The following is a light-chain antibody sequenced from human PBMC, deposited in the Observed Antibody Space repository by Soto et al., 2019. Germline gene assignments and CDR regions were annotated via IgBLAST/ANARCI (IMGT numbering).Light chain of an antibody. V-gene: IGKV3-20*01. Sequence: EIVLTQSPVTLSLSPGERSTLSCRASQSVSSSFLTWYQQKPGQAPRLLIYGASSRATGIPDRLSGSGYGTDFTITISRMENEDFEVYYCQQYGSSRLTFGGGTKVDIK. CDR3: QQYGSSRLT. CDR2: GAS. J-gene: IGKJ4*01. CDR1: QSVSSSF.